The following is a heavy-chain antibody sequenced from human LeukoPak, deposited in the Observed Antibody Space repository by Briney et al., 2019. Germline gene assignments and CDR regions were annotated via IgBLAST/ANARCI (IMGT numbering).Heavy chain of an antibody. CDR1: GYTFTSYG. V-gene: IGHV1-18*01. Sequence: ASVKVSCKASGYTFTSYGISWVRQAPGQGLEWMGWISAYNGNTNYAQKLQGRVTMTTDTSTSTAYMELRSLRSDDTAVYYCARDSPYNWNYGAGNWFDPWGQGTLVTVSS. D-gene: IGHD1-7*01. CDR2: ISAYNGNT. J-gene: IGHJ5*02. CDR3: ARDSPYNWNYGAGNWFDP.